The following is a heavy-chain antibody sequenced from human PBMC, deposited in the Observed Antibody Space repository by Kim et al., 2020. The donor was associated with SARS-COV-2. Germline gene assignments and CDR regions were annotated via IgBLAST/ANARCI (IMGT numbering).Heavy chain of an antibody. CDR3: GRGEIGYCSSTTCSDAFDI. CDR2: INAGNGNT. D-gene: IGHD2-2*01. V-gene: IGHV1-3*01. J-gene: IGHJ3*02. CDR1: GFNFSNYV. Sequence: ASVKVSCKASGFNFSNYVIHWVRQAPGQRLEWMGWINAGNGNTKYSQKFQGRVTITRDSSASAAYMELSSLRSEDTAVYYCGRGEIGYCSSTTCSDAFDICGQGTTVTVSS.